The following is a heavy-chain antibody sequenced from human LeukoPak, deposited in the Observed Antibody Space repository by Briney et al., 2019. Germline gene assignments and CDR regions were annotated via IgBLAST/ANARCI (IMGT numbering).Heavy chain of an antibody. CDR3: ARDYYDSSWAFDI. Sequence: PGGSLRLSCAASGFTVSSNYMSWVRQAPGKGLEWVSVIYSGGSTYYADSVKGRFTISRDNSKNTLYLQMSSLRAEDTAVYYCARDYYDSSWAFDIWGQGTMVTVSS. CDR2: IYSGGST. CDR1: GFTVSSNY. V-gene: IGHV3-66*01. D-gene: IGHD3-22*01. J-gene: IGHJ3*02.